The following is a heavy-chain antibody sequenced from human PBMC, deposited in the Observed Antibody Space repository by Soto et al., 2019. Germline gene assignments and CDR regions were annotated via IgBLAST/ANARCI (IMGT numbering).Heavy chain of an antibody. D-gene: IGHD2-2*01. CDR3: ARGGRDIVVVPAAHPGGDYFDY. Sequence: QVQLVESGGGVVQPGRSLRLSCAASGFTFSSYGMHWVRQAPGKGLEWVAVIWYDGSNKYYADSVKGRFTISRDNSKNTRYRQMNSLRAEDTAVYYCARGGRDIVVVPAAHPGGDYFDYWGQGTLVTVSS. CDR2: IWYDGSNK. CDR1: GFTFSSYG. J-gene: IGHJ4*02. V-gene: IGHV3-33*01.